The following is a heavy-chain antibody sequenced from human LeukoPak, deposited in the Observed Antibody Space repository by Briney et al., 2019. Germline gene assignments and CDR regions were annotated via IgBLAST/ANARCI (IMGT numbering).Heavy chain of an antibody. CDR1: GFTFSSYW. CDR2: INQVGSQT. J-gene: IGHJ4*02. CDR3: ATNSGKRFDY. V-gene: IGHV3-7*01. Sequence: PGGSLRLSCAASGFTFSSYWMSWVRQTPGEGLEYLANINQVGSQTYYMDSVKGRFIISRDNAKNSLYLQMNSLRAEDTAVYYCATNSGKRFDYWGQGTLVTVSS. D-gene: IGHD1-1*01.